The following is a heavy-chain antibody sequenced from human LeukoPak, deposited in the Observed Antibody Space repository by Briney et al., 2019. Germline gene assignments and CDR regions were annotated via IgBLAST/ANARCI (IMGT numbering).Heavy chain of an antibody. Sequence: GGSLRLSCAASGFTVSSNYMSWVRQAPGKGLEWVSVIYSGGGTYYADSVKGRFTISRDNSKNTLYLQMNSLRAEDTAVYYCARDLYSSSPRGDYWGQGTLVTVSS. CDR2: IYSGGGT. V-gene: IGHV3-66*01. J-gene: IGHJ4*02. D-gene: IGHD6-13*01. CDR1: GFTVSSNY. CDR3: ARDLYSSSPRGDY.